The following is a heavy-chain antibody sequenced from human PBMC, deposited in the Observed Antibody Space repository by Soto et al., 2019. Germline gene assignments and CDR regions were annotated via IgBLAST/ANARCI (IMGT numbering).Heavy chain of an antibody. CDR2: IYPGDSDT. CDR3: AKDQGSSWYEIDY. V-gene: IGHV5-51*01. Sequence: HGESLKISCEGSGYSFTNYWIGWVRQMPGKGLEWMGTIYPGDSDTRYSPSFQGQVTISADKSLSTAYLQWRSLKASDSGIYYCAKDQGSSWYEIDYWGQGTLVTVSS. J-gene: IGHJ4*02. D-gene: IGHD6-13*01. CDR1: GYSFTNYW.